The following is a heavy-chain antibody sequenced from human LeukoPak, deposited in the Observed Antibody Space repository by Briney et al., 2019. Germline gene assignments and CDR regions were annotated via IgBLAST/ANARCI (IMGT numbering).Heavy chain of an antibody. CDR2: INSDGSRT. D-gene: IGHD3-10*01. Sequence: GGSLRLSCAASGFTFSSYWVHWVRQAPGKGLGWVSRINSDGSRTSYADSVKGRFTISRDNAKNTLYLQLNSLRAEDTAVYYCARARSRSVRGTIPGWAWNLDLWGRGTLVTVSS. CDR1: GFTFSSYW. J-gene: IGHJ2*01. V-gene: IGHV3-74*01. CDR3: ARARSRSVRGTIPGWAWNLDL.